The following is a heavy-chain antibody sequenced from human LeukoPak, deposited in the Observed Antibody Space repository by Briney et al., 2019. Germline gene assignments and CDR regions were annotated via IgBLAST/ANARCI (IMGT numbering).Heavy chain of an antibody. V-gene: IGHV3-23*01. CDR3: AKGGVVPAAWGSLNWFDP. Sequence: GGSLRLSCAASGFTFSSYAMSWVRQAPGKGLEWVSAISGSGGSTYYADSVEGRFTISRDNSKNTLYLQMNSLRAEDTAVYYCAKGGVVPAAWGSLNWFDPWGQGTLVTVSS. CDR1: GFTFSSYA. J-gene: IGHJ5*02. CDR2: ISGSGGST. D-gene: IGHD2-2*01.